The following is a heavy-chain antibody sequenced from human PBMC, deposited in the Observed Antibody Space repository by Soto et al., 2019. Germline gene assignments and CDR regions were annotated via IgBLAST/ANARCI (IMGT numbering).Heavy chain of an antibody. J-gene: IGHJ4*02. CDR3: AKATYDTTFYTSSFDS. Sequence: EVQLLESGGALEHPGGSLRLSCAASGFAFSTYAMTWVRQAPGKGLEWVSLITGSDGRTYYADSVKGRFTISRDNSKNTLFLQMNSLRAEDTAVYYCAKATYDTTFYTSSFDSWGQGTLVTVSS. CDR2: ITGSDGRT. D-gene: IGHD3-22*01. CDR1: GFAFSTYA. V-gene: IGHV3-23*01.